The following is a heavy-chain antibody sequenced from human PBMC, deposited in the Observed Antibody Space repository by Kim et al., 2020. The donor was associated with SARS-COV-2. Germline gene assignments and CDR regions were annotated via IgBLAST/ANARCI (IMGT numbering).Heavy chain of an antibody. CDR3: AKICLAGADY. V-gene: IGHV3-23*01. Sequence: GGSLRLSCAASGFIISNCGMSWVRQPPGMGLEWVSTIGISGLPYYPDSVKGRFTISRDISKNTVYLQMNSLTVEDTAFFYCAKICLAGADYCGEDPVLTVSS. CDR1: GFIISNCG. J-gene: IGHJ4*02. D-gene: IGHD3-16*01. CDR2: IGISGLP.